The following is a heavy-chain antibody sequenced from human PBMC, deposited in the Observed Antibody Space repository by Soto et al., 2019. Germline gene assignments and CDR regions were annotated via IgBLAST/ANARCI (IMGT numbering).Heavy chain of an antibody. CDR2: INPSDGST. J-gene: IGHJ4*02. V-gene: IGHV1-46*01. D-gene: IGHD2-2*01. CDR1: GYTFTSYY. CDR3: ASSIRDCSSTSCYGDLDRYYFDY. Sequence: GASVKVSCKASGYTFTSYYMHWVRQAPGQGLEWMGIINPSDGSTSYAQKFQGRVTMTRDTSTSTVYMELSSLRSEDTAVYYCASSIRDCSSTSCYGDLDRYYFDYWGQGTLVTVSS.